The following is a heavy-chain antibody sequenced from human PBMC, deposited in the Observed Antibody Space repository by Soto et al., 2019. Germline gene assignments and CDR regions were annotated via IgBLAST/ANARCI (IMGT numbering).Heavy chain of an antibody. V-gene: IGHV4-39*01. D-gene: IGHD2-8*01. J-gene: IGHJ4*02. Sequence: PSVTLSLTCTVSGGSISSRGSMSGRSFYWGWMRQPPGKGLEWIASISYSDGSFYNSSLKSRLTISVDTSKNQFSLSLRSVTAADTAVYYCASHRTFWPFDYWGQGTVVTSPQ. CDR1: GGSISSRGSMSGRSFY. CDR2: ISYSDGS. CDR3: ASHRTFWPFDY.